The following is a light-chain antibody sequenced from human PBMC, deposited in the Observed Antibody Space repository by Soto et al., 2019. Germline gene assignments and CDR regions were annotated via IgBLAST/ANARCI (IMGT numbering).Light chain of an antibody. J-gene: IGKJ5*01. CDR2: RTF. CDR1: QRITSRY. Sequence: IVLTQSPGTLSLSPGERAKLSCRASQRITSRYLAWYQHQPGQAPRLLIYRTFARAPGIPDRFSGGGSGTDFTLTISRLEREDFAVYYCQQYDTSPPTFGQGTRLDIK. CDR3: QQYDTSPPT. V-gene: IGKV3-20*01.